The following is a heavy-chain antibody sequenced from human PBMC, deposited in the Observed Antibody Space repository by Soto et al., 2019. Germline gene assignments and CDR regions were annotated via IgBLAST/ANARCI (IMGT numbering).Heavy chain of an antibody. D-gene: IGHD1-26*01. CDR3: ARDVGATGD. CDR2: INAGNGNT. Sequence: QVQLVQSGAEVKKPGASVKVSCKASGYTFTSYAMHWVRQAPGQRLEWMGWINAGNGNTKYSQKFQGRATITSDTSASTAYMELSSQRSEDTAVYYCARDVGATGDWGQGTLVTVSS. J-gene: IGHJ4*02. CDR1: GYTFTSYA. V-gene: IGHV1-3*01.